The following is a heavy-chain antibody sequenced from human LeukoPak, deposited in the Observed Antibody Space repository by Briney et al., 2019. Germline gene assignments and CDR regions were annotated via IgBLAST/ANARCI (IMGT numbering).Heavy chain of an antibody. CDR1: GFTFSSYS. J-gene: IGHJ6*03. CDR2: ISSSSSYI. D-gene: IGHD4/OR15-4a*01. CDR3: ARANHYYYYMDV. Sequence: GGSLRLSCAASGFTFSSYSMNWVRQAPGKGLEWVSSISSSSSYIYYADSVKGRFTISRDNAKNSLYLQMNSLRAEDTAVYYCARANHYYYYMDVWGKGTTVTVSS. V-gene: IGHV3-21*01.